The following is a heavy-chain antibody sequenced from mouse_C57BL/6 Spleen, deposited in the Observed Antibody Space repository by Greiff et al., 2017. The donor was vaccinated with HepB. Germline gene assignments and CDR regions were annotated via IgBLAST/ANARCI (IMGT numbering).Heavy chain of an antibody. CDR1: GFNIKDYY. CDR3: ASGYYVGAY. J-gene: IGHJ3*01. CDR2: IDPEDGKT. D-gene: IGHD2-3*01. Sequence: VQLKQSGAELVKPGASVKLSCTASGFNIKDYYMHWVKQRTEQGLEWIGRIDPEDGKTKYAPKFQGKATITADTSSNTAYLQLSSLTSEDTAVYYCASGYYVGAYWGQGTLVTVSA. V-gene: IGHV14-2*01.